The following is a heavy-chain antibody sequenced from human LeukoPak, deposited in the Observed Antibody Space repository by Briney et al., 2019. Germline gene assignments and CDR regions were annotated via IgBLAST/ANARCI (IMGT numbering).Heavy chain of an antibody. CDR1: GFTFSGSP. CDR2: IRSKTDNYAT. V-gene: IGHV3-73*01. J-gene: IGHJ4*02. CDR3: TQSNY. Sequence: GGSLRLSCAASGFTFSGSPILWVRQASGKGLEWVGRIRSKTDNYATAYAASVQGRCTISRDDSKSTAYLQLNSLKTEDTAVYYCTQSNYWGQGALVTVSS.